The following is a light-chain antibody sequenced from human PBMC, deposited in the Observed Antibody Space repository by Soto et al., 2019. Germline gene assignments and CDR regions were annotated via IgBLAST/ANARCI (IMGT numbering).Light chain of an antibody. J-gene: IGKJ1*01. CDR2: KAS. Sequence: DIQMTQSPSTLSASVGDRVTITCRASQSISTWLAWFQQKPGKAPKVVIYKASSLESGVPSRFGGSGSGTEFTLTISSLQTEDFATYYCQQYSGNSPWTFGQGTKVEVK. V-gene: IGKV1-5*03. CDR3: QQYSGNSPWT. CDR1: QSISTW.